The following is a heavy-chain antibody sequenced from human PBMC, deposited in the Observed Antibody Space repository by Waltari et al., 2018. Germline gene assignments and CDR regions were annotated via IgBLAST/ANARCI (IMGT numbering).Heavy chain of an antibody. D-gene: IGHD6-13*01. J-gene: IGHJ4*02. CDR2: MDYIGIT. CDR1: GGSISSSSYY. V-gene: IGHV4-39*07. Sequence: QLQLQESGPGLVKPSETLSLTCTVSGGSISSSSYYWGWIRQPPGKGLEWIGSMDYIGITYYNPSLKSRVTISVDTSKNQFSLKLSSVTAADTAVYYCARDEGSSSVDYWGQGTLVTVSS. CDR3: ARDEGSSSVDY.